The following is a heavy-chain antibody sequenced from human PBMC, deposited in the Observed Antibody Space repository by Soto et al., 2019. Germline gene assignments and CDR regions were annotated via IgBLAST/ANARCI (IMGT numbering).Heavy chain of an antibody. J-gene: IGHJ5*02. CDR3: ARESYCSGGSCYRQPPWFDP. V-gene: IGHV1-3*01. D-gene: IGHD2-15*01. Sequence: ASVKVSCTASGYTFTSYAMHWVRQAPGQRLEWMGWINAGNGNTKYSQKFQGRVTITRDTSASTAYMELSSLRSEDTAVYYCARESYCSGGSCYRQPPWFDPWGQGTLVSVS. CDR1: GYTFTSYA. CDR2: INAGNGNT.